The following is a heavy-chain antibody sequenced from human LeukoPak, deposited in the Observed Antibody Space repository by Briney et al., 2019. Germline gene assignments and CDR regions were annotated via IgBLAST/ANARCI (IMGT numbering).Heavy chain of an antibody. J-gene: IGHJ4*02. CDR3: ARVHRYNPYYFDY. Sequence: ASVKVSCKVSGYTFTSYGINWVRQAPGQGLEWMGWISAYNGNTNYAQNLQGRVTMTTDTSTSTAYMELRSLRSDDTAVYYCARVHRYNPYYFDYWGQGTLVTVSS. D-gene: IGHD5-24*01. V-gene: IGHV1-18*01. CDR2: ISAYNGNT. CDR1: GYTFTSYG.